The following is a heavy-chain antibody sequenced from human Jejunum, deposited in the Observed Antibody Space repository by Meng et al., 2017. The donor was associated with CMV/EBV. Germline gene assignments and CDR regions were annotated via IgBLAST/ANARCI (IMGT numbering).Heavy chain of an antibody. CDR3: ARDFMWGFDH. J-gene: IGHJ4*02. Sequence: QVQLVEWWGGLGQPGGFLILSCEASGFTFSTYGMHWVRQISGKGLEWVAFLRFDGSQEFFADSVKGRFTISRDISKSSLYLQMTSLRDEDTAVYYCARDFMWGFDHWGQGTLVTVSS. CDR2: LRFDGSQE. V-gene: IGHV3-30*02. D-gene: IGHD7-27*01. CDR1: GFTFSTYG.